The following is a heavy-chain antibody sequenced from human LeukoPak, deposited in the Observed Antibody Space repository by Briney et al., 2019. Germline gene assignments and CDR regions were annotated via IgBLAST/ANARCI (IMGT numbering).Heavy chain of an antibody. CDR3: ARWGYRSGYGY. CDR1: GFTFSSDW. Sequence: GGSLRLSCAAAGFTFSSDWMSWVRQAPGKGLEWVANIKQAGSEKYYLDSVKGRFTISRDNAKNSLYLQMNSLRAEDTAVYYCARWGYRSGYGYWGQGTLVTVSS. CDR2: IKQAGSEK. V-gene: IGHV3-7*03. J-gene: IGHJ4*02. D-gene: IGHD3-3*01.